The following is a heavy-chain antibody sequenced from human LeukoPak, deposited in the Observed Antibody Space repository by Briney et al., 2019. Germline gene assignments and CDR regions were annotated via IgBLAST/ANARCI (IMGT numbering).Heavy chain of an antibody. CDR3: ARTDIVVVPGEETYYMDV. CDR1: GYAFTSYG. J-gene: IGHJ6*03. V-gene: IGHV1-18*01. CDR2: ISAYNGNT. Sequence: GASVKVSCKASGYAFTSYGISWVRQAPGQGLEWMGWISAYNGNTNYAQKLQGRVTMTTDTSTSTAYMELRSLRSDDTAVYYCARTDIVVVPGEETYYMDVWGKGTTVTVSS. D-gene: IGHD2-2*01.